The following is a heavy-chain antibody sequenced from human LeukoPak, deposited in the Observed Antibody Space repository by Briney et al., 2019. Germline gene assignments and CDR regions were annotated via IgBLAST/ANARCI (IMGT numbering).Heavy chain of an antibody. V-gene: IGHV3-7*01. CDR3: AKTSGYYSIHYYYFDY. CDR2: IKPDGSAE. J-gene: IGHJ4*02. Sequence: GGSLRLSCATSGFTFSSNWMSWVRHVPGRGLDWVANIKPDGSAEYYAASVKGRLTVSRDNAKNSLYLQMNSLRAEDTAIYYCAKTSGYYSIHYYYFDYWGQGTLVTVSS. D-gene: IGHD3-22*01. CDR1: GFTFSSNW.